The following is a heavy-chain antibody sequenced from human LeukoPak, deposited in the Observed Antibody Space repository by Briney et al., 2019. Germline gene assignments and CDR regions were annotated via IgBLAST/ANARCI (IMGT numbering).Heavy chain of an antibody. CDR2: IKSKTDGGTT. Sequence: GGSLRLYCAASGFTFWNASMSWVRHAPGSGLEWVGRIKSKTDGGTTDYAAPVKGRFTISRDDSKNTLYLQMNSLKTEDTAVYFCAHRDTTMVRVDYWGQGTLVTVSS. D-gene: IGHD5-18*01. V-gene: IGHV3-15*01. CDR1: GFTFWNAS. J-gene: IGHJ4*02. CDR3: AHRDTTMVRVDY.